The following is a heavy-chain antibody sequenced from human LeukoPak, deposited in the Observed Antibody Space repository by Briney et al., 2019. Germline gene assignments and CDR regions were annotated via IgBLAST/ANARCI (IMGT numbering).Heavy chain of an antibody. Sequence: GGSLRLSCAASGFIFSTYNMNWVRQAPGKGLEWVSSITSSSSYIYYADSVKGRFTISRDNAKNSLYLRMSSLRVEDTAVYSCARVIAVPGTPYDYYYMDVWGKGTTVTVSS. CDR1: GFIFSTYN. J-gene: IGHJ6*03. CDR3: ARVIAVPGTPYDYYYMDV. V-gene: IGHV3-21*01. D-gene: IGHD6-19*01. CDR2: ITSSSSYI.